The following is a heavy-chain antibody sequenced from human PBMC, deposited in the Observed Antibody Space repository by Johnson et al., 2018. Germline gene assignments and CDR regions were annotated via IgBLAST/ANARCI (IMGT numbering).Heavy chain of an antibody. CDR1: GFTFSNYG. Sequence: VQVVESGGGVVQPGRSLRLSCAASGFTFSNYGMHWVRQAPGKGLEPVSFISYDGSDKYYSDSVKGRFTITRDNSKNTVYLQMISLRTEDTALYYCAKYPGRLAVAGSHYGMDVWGLGTTVTVSS. J-gene: IGHJ6*02. CDR3: AKYPGRLAVAGSHYGMDV. CDR2: ISYDGSDK. D-gene: IGHD6-19*01. V-gene: IGHV3-30*18.